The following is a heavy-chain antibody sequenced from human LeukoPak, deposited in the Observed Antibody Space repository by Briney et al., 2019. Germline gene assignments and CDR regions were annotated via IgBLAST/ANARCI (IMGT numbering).Heavy chain of an antibody. CDR1: GFTFSNYE. J-gene: IGHJ6*02. CDR2: ISSSGSTI. V-gene: IGHV3-48*03. CDR3: ARSHIVVVTATPHGGMDV. Sequence: SGGSLRLSGAASGFTFSNYEMNWVRQAPGKGLEWVSFISSSGSTIYYADSVKGRFTLSRDNAKNSLYLQMNSLRAEDTAVYYCARSHIVVVTATPHGGMDVWGQGTTVTVSS. D-gene: IGHD2-21*02.